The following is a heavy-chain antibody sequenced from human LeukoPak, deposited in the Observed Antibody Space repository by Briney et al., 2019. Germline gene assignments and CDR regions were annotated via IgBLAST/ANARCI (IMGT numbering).Heavy chain of an antibody. CDR3: ARTGYCSSKYCDYYGMDV. J-gene: IGHJ6*02. CDR1: GGSISSGGYY. Sequence: PSETLSLTCTVSGGSISSGGYYWSWIRQPPGKGLEWIGYIYYSGGTDYNPSLRSRVSISVDTSKTHFSLKLTSVTAADTAVYYCARTGYCSSKYCDYYGMDVWGQGTTVIVSS. CDR2: IYYSGGT. V-gene: IGHV4-61*08. D-gene: IGHD6-13*01.